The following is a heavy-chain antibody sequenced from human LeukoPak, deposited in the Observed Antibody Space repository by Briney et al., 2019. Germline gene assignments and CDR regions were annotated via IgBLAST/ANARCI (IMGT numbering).Heavy chain of an antibody. CDR2: ISSSGSTI. J-gene: IGHJ4*02. D-gene: IGHD6-13*01. V-gene: IGHV3-48*03. Sequence: GGSLRLSCAASGFTFSTYEMNWVRQAPGKGLEWVSYISSSGSTIYYTDSVKGRFTISRDNAKNSLYLQMNSLRAEDTAVDYCARDDSGAGGTPVLAYWGQGTLVTVSS. CDR1: GFTFSTYE. CDR3: ARDDSGAGGTPVLAY.